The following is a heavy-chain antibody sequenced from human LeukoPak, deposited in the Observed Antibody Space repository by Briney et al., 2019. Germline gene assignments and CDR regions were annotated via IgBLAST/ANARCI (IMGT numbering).Heavy chain of an antibody. D-gene: IGHD1-20*01. V-gene: IGHV3-30*18. J-gene: IGHJ4*02. CDR3: AKAEPPLTGGYYFDY. Sequence: GRSLRLSCAASGFTFSSYGMHWVRQAPGKGLEWVAVIWYGGSNKYYADSVKGRFTISRDNSKNTLYLQMNSLRAEDTAVYYCAKAEPPLTGGYYFDYWGQGTLVTVSS. CDR2: IWYGGSNK. CDR1: GFTFSSYG.